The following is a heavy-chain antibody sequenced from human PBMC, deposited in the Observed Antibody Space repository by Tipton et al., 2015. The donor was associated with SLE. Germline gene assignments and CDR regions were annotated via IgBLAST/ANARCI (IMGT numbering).Heavy chain of an antibody. J-gene: IGHJ4*02. D-gene: IGHD1-7*01. CDR2: INHSGST. Sequence: TLSLTCTVSGGSISSYYWSWIRQPPGKGLEWIGEINHSGSTNYNPSLKSRVTISVDTSKNQFSLKLSSVTAADTAVYYCARGELQPLDYWGQGTLVTVSS. V-gene: IGHV4-34*01. CDR1: GGSISSYY. CDR3: ARGELQPLDY.